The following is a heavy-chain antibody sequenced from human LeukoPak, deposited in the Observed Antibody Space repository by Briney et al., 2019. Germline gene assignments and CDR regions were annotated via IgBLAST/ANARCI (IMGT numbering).Heavy chain of an antibody. V-gene: IGHV3-30-3*01. J-gene: IGHJ5*02. CDR1: GFTLSSYA. Sequence: GGSLRLSCAASGFTLSSYAIHWVRQAPGKGLEWVAVTSFDGSTKYYADSVKGRFTISRDNSKNTLHLQMNSLRAEDTAVYYCARRVDATRWFDPWGQGTLVTVSS. D-gene: IGHD2-15*01. CDR3: ARRVDATRWFDP. CDR2: TSFDGSTK.